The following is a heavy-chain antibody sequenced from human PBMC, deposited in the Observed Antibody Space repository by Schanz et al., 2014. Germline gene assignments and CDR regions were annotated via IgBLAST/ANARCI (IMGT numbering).Heavy chain of an antibody. D-gene: IGHD6-13*01. J-gene: IGHJ5*02. CDR3: ARDLIAAAESWFDP. V-gene: IGHV1-3*01. Sequence: QVQLVHSGAEVKKPGSSVKVSCKASGGTFSSSTLTWVRQAPGQSLEWLGWINPANGNTHYSPRLNGRVSISSDTAASTVYLHFSSLKSDDTAVYYCARDLIAAAESWFDPWGQGTPITVSS. CDR2: INPANGNT. CDR1: GGTFSSST.